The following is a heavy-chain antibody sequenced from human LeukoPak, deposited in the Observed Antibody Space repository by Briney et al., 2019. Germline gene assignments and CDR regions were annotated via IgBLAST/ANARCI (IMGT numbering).Heavy chain of an antibody. Sequence: PSETLSLTCAVYGGSFSGYYWSWIRQPPGKGLEWIGEINHSGSTNYNPSLKSRVTMSVDTSKNQFSLKLSSVTAADTAVYYCARDRWCSSTSCYGGDFDYWGQGTLVTVSS. J-gene: IGHJ4*02. D-gene: IGHD2-2*01. V-gene: IGHV4-34*01. CDR1: GGSFSGYY. CDR3: ARDRWCSSTSCYGGDFDY. CDR2: INHSGST.